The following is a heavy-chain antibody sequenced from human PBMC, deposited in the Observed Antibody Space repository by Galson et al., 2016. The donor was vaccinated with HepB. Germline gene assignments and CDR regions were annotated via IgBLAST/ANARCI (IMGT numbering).Heavy chain of an antibody. J-gene: IGHJ4*02. Sequence: LRLSCAASGFIFSYYAMHWVRQAPGKGLEWVAAISYDGSVKYYADSVKGRFTISRDNSKYTLYLQMSSLRAEDTAVYYCARDMKWGDSGWFWDYFDYWGQGILVTVSS. D-gene: IGHD6-19*01. V-gene: IGHV3-30*04. CDR1: GFIFSYYA. CDR3: ARDMKWGDSGWFWDYFDY. CDR2: ISYDGSVK.